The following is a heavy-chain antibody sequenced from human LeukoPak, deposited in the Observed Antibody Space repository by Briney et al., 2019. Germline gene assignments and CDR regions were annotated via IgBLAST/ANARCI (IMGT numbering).Heavy chain of an antibody. Sequence: GGSLRLSCVVSGFTFNRCWMNWVRQAPGKGLEWVGFTRSKAYSGTTEYAASVKGRFTISRDDSKSIAYLQMNSLKTEDTAVYYRSKGLRLFDYWGQGTLVTVSS. D-gene: IGHD5-12*01. CDR3: SKGLRLFDY. J-gene: IGHJ4*02. V-gene: IGHV3-49*04. CDR1: GFTFNRCW. CDR2: TRSKAYSGTT.